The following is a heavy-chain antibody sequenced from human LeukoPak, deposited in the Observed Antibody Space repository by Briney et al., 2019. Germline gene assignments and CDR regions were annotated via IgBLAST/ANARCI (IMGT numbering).Heavy chain of an antibody. CDR2: ISGRDHTT. CDR1: GFTFRNHA. V-gene: IGHV3-23*01. J-gene: IGHJ4*02. D-gene: IGHD4-17*01. CDR3: AKGGGFGDYGSYYFDY. Sequence: GGSLRPSCAAFGFTFRNHAMNWVRQTPGKGLEWVSTISGRDHTTYYADSVKGRFTISRDNSKNTLYLQMNSLRAEETAVYYCAKGGGFGDYGSYYFDYWGQGTLVTVSS.